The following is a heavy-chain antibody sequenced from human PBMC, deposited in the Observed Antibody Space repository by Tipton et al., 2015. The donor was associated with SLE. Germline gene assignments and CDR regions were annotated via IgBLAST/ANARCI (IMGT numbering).Heavy chain of an antibody. V-gene: IGHV3-7*01. CDR3: VRGKGQGLFDP. CDR2: IKPDGSER. J-gene: IGHJ5*02. Sequence: GSLRLSCEASGVRFSNFWMTWVRQAPGKGLEWVANIKPDGSERNYVDSVQGRFTISRDNARNSLYLQMSSLRVEDTAVYYCVRGKGQGLFDPWGQGTLVTVSS. CDR1: GVRFSNFW.